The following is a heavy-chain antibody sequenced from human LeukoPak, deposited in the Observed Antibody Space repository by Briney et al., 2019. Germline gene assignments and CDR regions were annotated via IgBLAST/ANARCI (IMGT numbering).Heavy chain of an antibody. CDR3: ARLSSGWAPRAFDI. CDR2: INPNSGGT. J-gene: IGHJ3*02. V-gene: IGHV1-2*02. CDR1: GYTFTGYY. Sequence: ASVKVSCKASGYTFTGYYMHWVRQAPGQGLEWMGWINPNSGGTNYAQKFQGRVTVTRDTSISTAYMELSRLRSDDTAVYYCARLSSGWAPRAFDIWGQGTMVTVSS. D-gene: IGHD6-19*01.